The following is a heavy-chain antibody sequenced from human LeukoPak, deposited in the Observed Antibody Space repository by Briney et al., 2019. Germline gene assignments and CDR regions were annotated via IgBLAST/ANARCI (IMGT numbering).Heavy chain of an antibody. CDR3: AKTIASLGSGARYFDP. CDR1: GYSFTNYW. Sequence: GESLEISCKASGYSFTNYWIAWVRQKPGKGLEWMGIMHPGESEINYSPSFEGQVTISADTSISTACLEWYSLKASDSAIYYCAKTIASLGSGARYFDPWGQGTMITVSS. V-gene: IGHV5-51*01. D-gene: IGHD5/OR15-5a*01. CDR2: MHPGESEI. J-gene: IGHJ5*02.